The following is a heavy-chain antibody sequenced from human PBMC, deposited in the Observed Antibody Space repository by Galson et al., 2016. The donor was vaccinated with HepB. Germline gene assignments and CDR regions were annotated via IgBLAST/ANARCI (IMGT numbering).Heavy chain of an antibody. Sequence: LTCTVSGGSISSGGYYWSWIRQRPGKGLEWIGYISNSGSTHYNPSLKSRLTMSVDTSKNQFSLNLSSVTAADSAVYFCARVAAATLGYYYYYGLDVWGQGTTVTVSS. CDR3: ARVAAATLGYYYYYGLDV. J-gene: IGHJ6*02. D-gene: IGHD2-15*01. CDR1: GGSISSGGYY. CDR2: ISNSGST. V-gene: IGHV4-31*03.